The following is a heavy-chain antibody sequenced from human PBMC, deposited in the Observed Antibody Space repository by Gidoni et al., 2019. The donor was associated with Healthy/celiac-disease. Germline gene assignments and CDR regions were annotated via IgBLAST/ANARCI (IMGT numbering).Heavy chain of an antibody. CDR1: GGSISSSSYY. CDR2: IYYSGST. J-gene: IGHJ4*02. D-gene: IGHD3-10*01. Sequence: QLQLQASGPGLVKPSETLSRTCTVSGGSISSSSYYWCWVRQPPGKGLEWIGSIYYSGSTYDNPALKSRVTISVDTSKNQFSLKLSSVTAADTAVYYWARGVVWCGGGDYWGQGTLVTVSS. V-gene: IGHV4-39*07. CDR3: ARGVVWCGGGDY.